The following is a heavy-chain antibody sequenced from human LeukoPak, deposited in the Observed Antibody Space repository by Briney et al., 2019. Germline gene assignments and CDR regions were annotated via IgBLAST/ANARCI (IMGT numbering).Heavy chain of an antibody. J-gene: IGHJ4*02. Sequence: GASVKASCKASGGTFSSYAISWVRQAPGQGLEWMGGIIPIFGTANYAQKFQGRVTITADESTSTAYMELSSLRSEDTAVYYCARAKHITVIAVAGFDYWGQGTLVTVSS. CDR2: IIPIFGTA. D-gene: IGHD6-19*01. V-gene: IGHV1-69*13. CDR3: ARAKHITVIAVAGFDY. CDR1: GGTFSSYA.